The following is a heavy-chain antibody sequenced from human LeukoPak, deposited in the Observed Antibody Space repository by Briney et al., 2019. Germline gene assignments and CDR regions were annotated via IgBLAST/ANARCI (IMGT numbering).Heavy chain of an antibody. CDR1: GFTFSSYA. J-gene: IGHJ6*02. D-gene: IGHD6-19*01. V-gene: IGHV3-64*01. Sequence: GGSLRLSCSASGFTFSSYAMHWVRQAPGKGLEYVSAISSNGGITYYANSVKGRFTISRDNSKNTMYLQMGSLRAEDMAVYYCARAGSGWYSMDVWGQGTTVTVSS. CDR3: ARAGSGWYSMDV. CDR2: ISSNGGIT.